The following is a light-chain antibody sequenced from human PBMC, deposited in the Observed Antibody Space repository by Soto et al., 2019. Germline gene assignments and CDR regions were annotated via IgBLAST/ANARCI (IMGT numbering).Light chain of an antibody. CDR3: HQYGGSPGT. Sequence: EIVLTQSPGTLSLSPGERATFSCRASQSVRSNYLAWYQQRPGQAPRLLIYDASSRATGVPDRFSGSGSGTDFTLTISRLEPEDFAVYYCHQYGGSPGTLGQGTKVEIK. CDR2: DAS. J-gene: IGKJ1*01. CDR1: QSVRSNY. V-gene: IGKV3-20*01.